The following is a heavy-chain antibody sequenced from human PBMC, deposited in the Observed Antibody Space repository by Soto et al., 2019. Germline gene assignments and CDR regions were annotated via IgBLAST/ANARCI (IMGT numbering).Heavy chain of an antibody. CDR2: IYQRGST. CDR3: ARVSPAAQAAMDV. V-gene: IGHV4-30-2*01. Sequence: SETLSLTCAVFGGSVSSGGYSWSWIRQPPGKGLEWIGYIYQRGSTYYNPSLKSRVTISVDRSKDQFSLKLSSVTAADTAVYFCARVSPAAQAAMDVWGQGTTVTVSS. D-gene: IGHD6-13*01. J-gene: IGHJ6*02. CDR1: GGSVSSGGYS.